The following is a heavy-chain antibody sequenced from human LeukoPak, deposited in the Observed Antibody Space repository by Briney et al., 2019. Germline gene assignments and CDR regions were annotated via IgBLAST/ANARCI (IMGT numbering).Heavy chain of an antibody. Sequence: GSLRLSCAASGFTFSSYAMSWVRQAPGKGLEWIGSIYYSGNTYYNPSLKSRVTISVDTSKNQFSLKLSSVTAADTAVYYCASPTSNAPHYMDVWGKGTTVTVSS. CDR1: GFTFSSYA. V-gene: IGHV4-39*01. D-gene: IGHD2-2*01. CDR3: ASPTSNAPHYMDV. CDR2: IYYSGNT. J-gene: IGHJ6*03.